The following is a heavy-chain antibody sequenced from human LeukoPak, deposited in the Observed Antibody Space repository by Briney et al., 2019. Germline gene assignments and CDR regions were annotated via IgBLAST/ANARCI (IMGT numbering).Heavy chain of an antibody. CDR2: INHSGST. CDR1: GGSFSGYY. V-gene: IGHV4-34*01. Sequence: KPSETLSLTCAVYGGSFSGYYWSWIRQPPGKGLEWIGEINHSGSTNYNPSLKSRVTISVDTSKNQFSLKLSSVTAADTAVYYCARGLFGDYGFSAICYWGQGTLVTGSS. D-gene: IGHD4-17*01. J-gene: IGHJ4*03. CDR3: ARGLFGDYGFSAICY.